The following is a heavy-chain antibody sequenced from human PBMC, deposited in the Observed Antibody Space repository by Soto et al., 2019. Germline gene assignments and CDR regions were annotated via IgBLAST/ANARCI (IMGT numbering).Heavy chain of an antibody. CDR1: GYTFTGYY. D-gene: IGHD3-10*01. V-gene: IGHV1-2*04. CDR2: INPNSGGT. J-gene: IGHJ4*02. Sequence: ASVKVSCKASGYTFTGYYMHWVRQAPGQGLEWMGWINPNSGGTNYAQKFQGWVTMTRYTSISTAYMELSRLRSDDTAVYYCAVDYYGSGSYHFDYWGQGTLVTVSS. CDR3: AVDYYGSGSYHFDY.